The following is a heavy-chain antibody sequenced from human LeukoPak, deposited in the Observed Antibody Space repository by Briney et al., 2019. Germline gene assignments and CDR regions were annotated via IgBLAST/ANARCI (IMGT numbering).Heavy chain of an antibody. J-gene: IGHJ4*02. CDR1: GFTFSSYD. CDR3: ARGTYGDQDIFDY. Sequence: GGSLRLSCAASGFTFSSYDMHWVRQAPGKGLEWVAVISFDGSNKYCADSVKGRFTISRDDSKNTLYLQMNSLRAEDTAVYYCARGTYGDQDIFDYWGQGALVTVSS. V-gene: IGHV3-33*01. CDR2: ISFDGSNK. D-gene: IGHD4-17*01.